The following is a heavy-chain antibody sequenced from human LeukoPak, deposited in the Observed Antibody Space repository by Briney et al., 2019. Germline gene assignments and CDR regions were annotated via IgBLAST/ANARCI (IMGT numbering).Heavy chain of an antibody. D-gene: IGHD3-10*01. CDR1: GFTFGDYA. Sequence: PGGSLRLSCTASGFTFGDYAMSWVRQAPGKGLEWVGFIRSKAYGGTTEYAASVKGRFTISRDDSKSIAYLQMNSLKTEDTAVYYCTRDHPQSHYYGSGSYYGCSDYWGQGTLVTVSS. V-gene: IGHV3-49*04. J-gene: IGHJ4*02. CDR2: IRSKAYGGTT. CDR3: TRDHPQSHYYGSGSYYGCSDY.